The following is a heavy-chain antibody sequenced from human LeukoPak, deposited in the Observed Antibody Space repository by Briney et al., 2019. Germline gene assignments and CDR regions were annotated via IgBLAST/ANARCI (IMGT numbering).Heavy chain of an antibody. CDR2: ISGSGGST. Sequence: PGGSLRLSCAASGFTFSNYAMRWVRQAPGKGLEWVSAISGSGGSTYYADSVKGRFTISRDNSKNTLYLQMNSLRAEDTAVYYCAKDGGKGEYYFDYWGQGTLVTVSS. CDR3: AKDGGKGEYYFDY. J-gene: IGHJ4*02. V-gene: IGHV3-23*01. D-gene: IGHD4-23*01. CDR1: GFTFSNYA.